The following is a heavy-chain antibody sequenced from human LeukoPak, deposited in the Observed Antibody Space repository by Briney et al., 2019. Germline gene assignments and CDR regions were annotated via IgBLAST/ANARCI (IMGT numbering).Heavy chain of an antibody. Sequence: QPGGSLRLSCVASGFTVSSNYVSWVRQAPGKGLEWVSIIYSGGTTYYAGSVKGRFTISRDNSKNTLYLQMNSLRAEDTAVYYCARDRAPPTGWYFDLWGRGTLVTVSS. D-gene: IGHD3-10*01. CDR3: ARDRAPPTGWYFDL. CDR2: IYSGGTT. V-gene: IGHV3-53*01. CDR1: GFTVSSNY. J-gene: IGHJ2*01.